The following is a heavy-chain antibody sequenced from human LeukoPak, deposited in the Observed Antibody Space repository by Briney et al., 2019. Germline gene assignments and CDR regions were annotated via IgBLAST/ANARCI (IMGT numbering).Heavy chain of an antibody. V-gene: IGHV4-31*03. CDR3: AREKRYYYGMGV. J-gene: IGHJ6*02. CDR1: GGSISSGGYY. Sequence: SETLSLTCTVSGGSISSGGYYWSWIRQHPGKGLEWIGYIYYSGSTYYNPSLKSRVTISVDTSKNQFSLKLSSVTAADTAVYYCAREKRYYYGMGVWGQGTTVTVSS. CDR2: IYYSGST.